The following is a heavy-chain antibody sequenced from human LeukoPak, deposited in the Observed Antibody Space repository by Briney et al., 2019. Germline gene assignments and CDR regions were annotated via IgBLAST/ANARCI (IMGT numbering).Heavy chain of an antibody. J-gene: IGHJ4*02. Sequence: SETLSLTCTVSGGSISSYYWSWIRQPPGKGPEWIGYIYDSGSTNYNPSLKSRVTISVATSRNQFSLKLSSVTAADTAVYYCARHASGYLEYYFDYWGQGTLVTVSS. CDR3: ARHASGYLEYYFDY. CDR2: IYDSGST. CDR1: GGSISSYY. V-gene: IGHV4-59*08. D-gene: IGHD3-22*01.